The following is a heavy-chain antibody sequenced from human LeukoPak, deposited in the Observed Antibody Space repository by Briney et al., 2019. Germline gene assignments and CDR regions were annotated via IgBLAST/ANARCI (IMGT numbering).Heavy chain of an antibody. V-gene: IGHV3-23*01. J-gene: IGHJ4*02. CDR3: AKDQGGSGSYYKGY. Sequence: GGSLRLSCAASGFTFSSYAMSWVRQAPGKGLEWVSAISGSGGSTYYADSVKGRFTISRDNSKNTLYLQMNSLRAEDTAVYYCAKDQGGSGSYYKGYWGQGTLVTVSS. CDR2: ISGSGGST. D-gene: IGHD3-10*01. CDR1: GFTFSSYA.